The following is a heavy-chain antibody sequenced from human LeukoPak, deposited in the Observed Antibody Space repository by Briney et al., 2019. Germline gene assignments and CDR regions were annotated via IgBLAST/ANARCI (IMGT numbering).Heavy chain of an antibody. J-gene: IGHJ4*02. Sequence: SETLSLTCTVSGGSISSYYWSWIRQPPGKGLEWIGYMYYSGVTNYNPSLKSRITISVDTSKNQFSLRLNSVTAADTAVYYCARHEGYSNGFGYWGQGTLVTVSS. CDR2: MYYSGVT. D-gene: IGHD5-18*01. V-gene: IGHV4-59*08. CDR1: GGSISSYY. CDR3: ARHEGYSNGFGY.